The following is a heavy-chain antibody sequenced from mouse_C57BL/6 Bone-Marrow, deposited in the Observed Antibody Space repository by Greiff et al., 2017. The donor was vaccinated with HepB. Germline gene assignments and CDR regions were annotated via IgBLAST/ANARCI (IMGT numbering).Heavy chain of an antibody. V-gene: IGHV1-81*01. CDR2: IYTRSGNT. D-gene: IGHD2-12*01. J-gene: IGHJ4*01. Sequence: QVQLQQSGAELVRPGASVKLSCKASGYTFTSYGISWVKQRTGQGLEWIGEIYTRSGNTYYNEKFKGKATLTADKSSSTAYMELRSLTSEDSAVYFCARRTDTIYAMDYWGQGTSVTVSS. CDR1: GYTFTSYG. CDR3: ARRTDTIYAMDY.